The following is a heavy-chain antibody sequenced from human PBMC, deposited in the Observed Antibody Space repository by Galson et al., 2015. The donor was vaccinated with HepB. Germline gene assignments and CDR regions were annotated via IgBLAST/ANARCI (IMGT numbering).Heavy chain of an antibody. V-gene: IGHV3-30*02. CDR2: IRYDGSNK. Sequence: SLRLSCAASGFTFSSYGMHWVRQAPGKGLEWVAFIRYDGSNKYYADSVKGRFTISRDNSKNTLYLQMNSLRAEDTAVYYCAKILGRWVTPPDYWGQGTLVTVSS. D-gene: IGHD2-21*02. CDR3: AKILGRWVTPPDY. J-gene: IGHJ4*02. CDR1: GFTFSSYG.